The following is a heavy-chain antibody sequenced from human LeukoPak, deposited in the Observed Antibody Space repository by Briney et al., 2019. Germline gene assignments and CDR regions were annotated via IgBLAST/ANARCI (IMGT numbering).Heavy chain of an antibody. V-gene: IGHV4-59*01. CDR2: IYYSGDT. D-gene: IGHD3-3*01. CDR3: AREVSWSGYFQS. CDR1: GGSMSYYY. J-gene: IGHJ5*02. Sequence: SETLSLTCTVSGGSMSYYYWSWIRQPPGEGLEWIGYIYYSGDTNYSPSLKSRITLSVDTSKTQFSLKLRSVTAADTAVYYCAREVSWSGYFQSWGQGSLVTVSS.